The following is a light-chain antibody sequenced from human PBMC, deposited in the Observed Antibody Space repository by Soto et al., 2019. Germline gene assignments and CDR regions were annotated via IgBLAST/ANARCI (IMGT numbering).Light chain of an antibody. V-gene: IGLV2-23*02. Sequence: QSALTQPASVSGSPGQSVTISCSGTSNDVGSYNLVSWYQQHPGQAPKLMISEVTKRPSGVSNRFSDSKSGNTASLTISGLQAEDEADYYCCSYAGGSIFVVFGGGTKVTVL. J-gene: IGLJ2*01. CDR3: CSYAGGSIFVV. CDR1: SNDVGSYNL. CDR2: EVT.